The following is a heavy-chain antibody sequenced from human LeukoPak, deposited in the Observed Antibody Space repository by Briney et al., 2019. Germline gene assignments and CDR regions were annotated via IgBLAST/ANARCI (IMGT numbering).Heavy chain of an antibody. CDR1: GGTFSSYA. J-gene: IGHJ4*02. V-gene: IGHV1-69*06. Sequence: SVKVSCKASGGTFSSYAISWVRQAPGQGLEWMGGIIPIFGTANYAQKFQGRVTITADKSTSTAYMELSSLRSEDTAVYYCARRRAYYYDSSGYWALDYWGQGTLVTVSS. CDR2: IIPIFGTA. D-gene: IGHD3-22*01. CDR3: ARRRAYYYDSSGYWALDY.